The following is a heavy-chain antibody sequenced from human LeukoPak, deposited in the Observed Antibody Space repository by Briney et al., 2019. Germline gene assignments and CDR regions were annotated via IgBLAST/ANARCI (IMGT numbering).Heavy chain of an antibody. J-gene: IGHJ4*02. D-gene: IGHD3-22*01. CDR3: AKMGRVVITFSQIDY. CDR2: ITWNGGYT. Sequence: GGSLRLSCAASGFIFDDYGMTWVRQAPGKGLEWVSGITWNGGYTGYADSVKGRFTISRDNAKNSLYLQMNSLRVEDTAIYYCAKMGRVVITFSQIDYWGQGTLVTVSS. CDR1: GFIFDDYG. V-gene: IGHV3-20*04.